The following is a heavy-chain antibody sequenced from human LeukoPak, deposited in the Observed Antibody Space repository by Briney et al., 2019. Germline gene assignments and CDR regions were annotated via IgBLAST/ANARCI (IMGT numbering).Heavy chain of an antibody. J-gene: IGHJ5*02. V-gene: IGHV3-21*01. D-gene: IGHD1-1*01. CDR3: AKDDVAWNDVHWFDP. Sequence: GVSLRLSCAASGFTFSYYTMNWVRQAPGKGLEWVSSINSIGSYMYYADSVKGRFTISRDNAKDSLYLQMSSLRAEDTAVYYCAKDDVAWNDVHWFDPWGQGTLVTVSS. CDR1: GFTFSYYT. CDR2: INSIGSYM.